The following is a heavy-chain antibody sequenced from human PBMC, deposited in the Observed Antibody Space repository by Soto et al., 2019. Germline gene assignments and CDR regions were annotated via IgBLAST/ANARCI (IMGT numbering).Heavy chain of an antibody. CDR3: AKIGGTGRTDY. CDR1: GFTFSSYG. D-gene: IGHD2-15*01. Sequence: QVQLVESGGGVVQPGRSLRLSCAASGFTFSSYGMHWVRQAPGKGLEWVAVISYDGSNKYYADSVKGRFTISRDNSKNTLYLQINSLRAEDTALYYCAKIGGTGRTDYWGQGTLVTVSS. V-gene: IGHV3-30*18. CDR2: ISYDGSNK. J-gene: IGHJ4*02.